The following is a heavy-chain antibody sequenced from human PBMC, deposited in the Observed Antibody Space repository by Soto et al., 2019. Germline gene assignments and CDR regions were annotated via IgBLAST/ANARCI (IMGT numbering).Heavy chain of an antibody. CDR2: IIGGDGDK. Sequence: EVQLLEHGGQLVQPGESLRLSCAASGFTFRTFTMNWVRQAPGKGLEWVSGIIGGDGDKFYSDSVKGRFTISRDNSKDMLFLQMSSQRVDDTAVYYCAKDRDPDGIWTFDSWGQGTLVTVSS. V-gene: IGHV3-23*01. D-gene: IGHD3-9*01. J-gene: IGHJ5*01. CDR3: AKDRDPDGIWTFDS. CDR1: GFTFRTFT.